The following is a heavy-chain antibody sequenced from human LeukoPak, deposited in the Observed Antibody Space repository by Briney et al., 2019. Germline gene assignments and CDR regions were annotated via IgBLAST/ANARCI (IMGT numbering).Heavy chain of an antibody. D-gene: IGHD2-2*02. CDR1: GFTFSSYA. V-gene: IGHV3-23*01. CDR2: LSGSGTST. J-gene: IGHJ4*02. CDR3: TKLATAYCSTTSCYSAY. Sequence: GGSLRLSCAASGFTFSSYAMSWVRQAPGKGLEWVSGLSGSGTSTYYADSVKGRFTISRDNSKNTLYLQMNSLGAEDTAVYYCTKLATAYCSTTSCYSAYWGQGTLVTVSS.